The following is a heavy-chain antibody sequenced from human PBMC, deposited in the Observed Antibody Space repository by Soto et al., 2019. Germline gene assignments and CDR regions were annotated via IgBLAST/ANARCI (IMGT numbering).Heavy chain of an antibody. V-gene: IGHV4-59*01. CDR2: IYNTDTGST. CDR1: GGSIYSYY. Sequence: QVQLQESGPGLVKPSETLSLTWSVSGGSIYSYYCTWIRQAPGKGLEWIGYIYNTDTGSTNYNPSLKSRVTISRDMSKNQFSLKLTSVTAADTAVYYCVRGSHLDDWGQGALVTVSS. J-gene: IGHJ4*02. CDR3: VRGSHLDD.